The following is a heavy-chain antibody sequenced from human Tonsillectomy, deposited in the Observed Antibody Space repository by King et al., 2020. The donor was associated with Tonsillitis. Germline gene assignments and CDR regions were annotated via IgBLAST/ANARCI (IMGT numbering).Heavy chain of an antibody. V-gene: IGHV4-61*01. CDR1: GGSVSSGSYY. CDR2: IYHSGSL. D-gene: IGHD3-9*01. J-gene: IGHJ4*02. CDR3: ASRHDWDDY. Sequence: VQLQESGPGLVKPSETLSLTCNVSGGSVSSGSYYWTWIRQPPGKGLEWIGYIYHSGSLRYNPSLKSRVTISLDTSKNQFSLNLTSVTAAETAVYFCASRHDWDDYWGQGTLVTVSS.